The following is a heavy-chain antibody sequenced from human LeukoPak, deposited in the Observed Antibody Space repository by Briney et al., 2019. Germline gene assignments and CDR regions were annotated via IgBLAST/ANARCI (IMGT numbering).Heavy chain of an antibody. J-gene: IGHJ4*02. Sequence: ASVKVSCKVSGYTLTELSMHWVRQAPGKGLEWMGGFDPEDGETIYAQKFQGRVTMTEDTSTDTAYVELSSLRSEDTAVYYCATYSGYDLGFDYWGQGTLVTVSS. V-gene: IGHV1-24*01. D-gene: IGHD5-12*01. CDR2: FDPEDGET. CDR1: GYTLTELS. CDR3: ATYSGYDLGFDY.